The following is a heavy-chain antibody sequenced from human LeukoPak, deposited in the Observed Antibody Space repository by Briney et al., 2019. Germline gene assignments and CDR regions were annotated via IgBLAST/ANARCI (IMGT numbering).Heavy chain of an antibody. Sequence: HPGGSLRLSCAASGFTFSNYWMHWVRQAPGKGLVWVSRINSDGSTTNYADSVKGRFTISRDNAKNTLFLQMNSLRAEDTAVYYCASLQNVPSCYYYYVMDVWGQGTTVTVSS. D-gene: IGHD2/OR15-2a*01. J-gene: IGHJ6*02. V-gene: IGHV3-74*01. CDR3: ASLQNVPSCYYYYVMDV. CDR1: GFTFSNYW. CDR2: INSDGSTT.